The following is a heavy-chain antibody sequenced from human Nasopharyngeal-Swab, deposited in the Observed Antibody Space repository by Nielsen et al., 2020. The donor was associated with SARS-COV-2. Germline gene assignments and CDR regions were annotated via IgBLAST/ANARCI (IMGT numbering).Heavy chain of an antibody. CDR1: GYIFNDHF. J-gene: IGHJ4*02. V-gene: IGHV1-46*02. CDR3: ARAAIDQHFDL. Sequence: ASVKVSCKAPGYIFNDHFIHWVRQAPGQGLEWMGIINPSGTSTTHAQRFQGRVTMTRDPSTSTVHMELSSLRAGDTAVYYCARAAIDQHFDLWGPGTLVTVSS. D-gene: IGHD5-24*01. CDR2: INPSGTST.